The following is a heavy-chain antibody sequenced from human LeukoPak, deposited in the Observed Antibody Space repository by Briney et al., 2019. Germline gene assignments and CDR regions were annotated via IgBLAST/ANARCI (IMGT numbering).Heavy chain of an antibody. D-gene: IGHD3-9*01. J-gene: IGHJ3*02. V-gene: IGHV1-2*02. CDR1: GYTFIDYY. CDR2: IKPKSGVT. CDR3: ATTSIWTGYADDAFDI. Sequence: ASVKVSCTASGYTFIDYYVHWVRQAPGQGLEFMGWIKPKSGVTSYAQRFQARVSLSRDTSISTAYMELSRLRSADTAIYYCATTSIWTGYADDAFDIWGQGTMVIVSS.